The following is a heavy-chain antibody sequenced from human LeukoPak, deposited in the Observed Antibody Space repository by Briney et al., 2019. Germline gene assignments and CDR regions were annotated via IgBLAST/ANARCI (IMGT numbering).Heavy chain of an antibody. V-gene: IGHV1-69*13. CDR3: ARSRLTVGAFDI. CDR1: GGTFSSYA. CDR2: IIPIFGTA. J-gene: IGHJ3*02. Sequence: PVKVSCKASGGTFSSYAISWVRQAPGQGLEWMGGIIPIFGTANYAQKFQGRVTITADESTSTAYMELSSLRSEDTAVYYCARSRLTVGAFDIWGQGTMVTVSS. D-gene: IGHD3-16*01.